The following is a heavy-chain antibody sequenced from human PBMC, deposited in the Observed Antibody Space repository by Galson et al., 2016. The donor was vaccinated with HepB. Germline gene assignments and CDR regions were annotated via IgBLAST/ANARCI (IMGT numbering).Heavy chain of an antibody. V-gene: IGHV6-1*01. Sequence: CAISGDSVSSNTAAWNWIRQSPSRGLEWLGRTYKRSKWYNDYAVSVKSRITINPDTAKNQFFLKLNYVTPEDTAVYYCERWASGTTGTSRFDYWGQGTLVTVSA. CDR2: TYKRSKWYN. CDR1: GDSVSSNTAA. J-gene: IGHJ4*02. CDR3: ERWASGTTGTSRFDY. D-gene: IGHD1-1*01.